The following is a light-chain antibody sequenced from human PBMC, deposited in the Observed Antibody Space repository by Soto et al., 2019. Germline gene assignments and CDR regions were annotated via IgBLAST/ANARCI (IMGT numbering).Light chain of an antibody. J-gene: IGLJ2*01. Sequence: QSALTQPPAASGSPGQSVTISCTGTSSDGGGYHFVSWYQQHPGKAPKVLIYEVSKRASGVPDRFSGSKSGTTASLTVSGLQAEDEADYFCSSYAGSNNVLFGGGTKLTVL. CDR1: SSDGGGYHF. CDR2: EVS. CDR3: SSYAGSNNVL. V-gene: IGLV2-8*01.